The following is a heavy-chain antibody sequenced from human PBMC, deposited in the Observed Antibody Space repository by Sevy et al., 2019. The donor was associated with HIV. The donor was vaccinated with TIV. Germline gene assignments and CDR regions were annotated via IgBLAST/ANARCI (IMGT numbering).Heavy chain of an antibody. CDR2: IIPILGIA. D-gene: IGHD4-17*01. CDR3: ARDNYGDFLGLFNL. Sequence: ASVKVSCKASGGTFSSFAINWVRQAPGQGLEWMGGIIPILGIANYAQKFQGRVTITADKSANIAYMELGSLRSEDTAVYYCARDNYGDFLGLFNLWGRGTLVTVSS. CDR1: GGTFSSFA. J-gene: IGHJ2*01. V-gene: IGHV1-69*10.